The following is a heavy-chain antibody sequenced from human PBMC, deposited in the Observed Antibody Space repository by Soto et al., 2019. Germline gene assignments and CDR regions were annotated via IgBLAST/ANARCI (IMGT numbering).Heavy chain of an antibody. J-gene: IGHJ3*02. CDR3: ATVYNRNSCPADAFDI. CDR2: FDPEDGET. Sequence: ASVKVSCKVSGYTLTELSMHWVRQAPGKGLEWMGGFDPEDGETIYAQKFQGRVTMTEDTSTDTAYMELSSLRSEDTAVYYCATVYNRNSCPADAFDIWGQGTLVTVSS. V-gene: IGHV1-24*01. CDR1: GYTLTELS. D-gene: IGHD1-7*01.